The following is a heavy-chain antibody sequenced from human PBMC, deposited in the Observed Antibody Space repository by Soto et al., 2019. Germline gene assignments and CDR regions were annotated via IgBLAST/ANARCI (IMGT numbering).Heavy chain of an antibody. J-gene: IGHJ6*02. CDR2: ITTSSSTI. CDR3: ARRAV. Sequence: EVQLVESGGGLVQPGGSLRLSCAASGFTFSTYSMNWVRQAPGKGLEWISYITTSSSTIYYADSVKGRFTISRDNAKNSLYLQMNSLRVEDTALYYCARRAVWGQGTTVTVS. V-gene: IGHV3-48*01. CDR1: GFTFSTYS.